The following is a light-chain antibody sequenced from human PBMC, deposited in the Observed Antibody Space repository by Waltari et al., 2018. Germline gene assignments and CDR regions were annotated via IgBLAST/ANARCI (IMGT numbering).Light chain of an antibody. CDR2: GVS. V-gene: IGLV2-14*03. J-gene: IGLJ1*01. Sequence: QSVLTQPASVSGSPGQSITISCTGTSSDVGGYNYVPWYQQHPGKAPKLMIYGVSNRPSGVSNRFSGSKSGNTASLTISGLQAEDEADYYCSSYTSSSTPGVFGTGTKVTVL. CDR1: SSDVGGYNY. CDR3: SSYTSSSTPGV.